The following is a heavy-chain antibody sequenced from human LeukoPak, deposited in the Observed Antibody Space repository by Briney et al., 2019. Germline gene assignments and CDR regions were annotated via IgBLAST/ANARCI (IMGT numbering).Heavy chain of an antibody. V-gene: IGHV3-15*01. CDR2: IKSKTDGGTT. CDR3: TTVPYNWTDVGYYYGMDV. J-gene: IGHJ6*02. CDR1: GFTFSNAW. D-gene: IGHD1-1*01. Sequence: GGSLRLSCAASGFTFSNAWMSWVRQAPGKGLEWVGRIKSKTDGGTTDYAAPVKGRFTISRDDSKNTLYLQMNSLKTEDTAVYYCTTVPYNWTDVGYYYGMDVWGQGTTVTVSS.